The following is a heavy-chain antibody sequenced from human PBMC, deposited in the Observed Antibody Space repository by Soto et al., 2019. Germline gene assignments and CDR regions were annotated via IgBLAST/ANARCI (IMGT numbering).Heavy chain of an antibody. CDR3: ARGKSDYGDYVNAFDI. D-gene: IGHD4-17*01. CDR1: GGTFSSYA. CDR2: IIPIFGTA. Sequence: SVKVSCKASGGTFSSYAISWVRQAPGQGLEWMGGIIPIFGTANYAQKFQGRVTITADESTSTAYMELSSLRSEDTAVYYCARGKSDYGDYVNAFDIWGQGTMVTVSS. V-gene: IGHV1-69*13. J-gene: IGHJ3*02.